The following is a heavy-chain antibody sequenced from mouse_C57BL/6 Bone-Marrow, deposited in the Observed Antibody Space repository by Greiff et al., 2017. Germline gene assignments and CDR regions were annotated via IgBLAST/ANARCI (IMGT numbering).Heavy chain of an antibody. D-gene: IGHD2-1*01. CDR3: AHGNYIYWYFAV. V-gene: IGHV1-72*01. CDR2: LDPNSGGT. J-gene: IGHJ1*03. Sequence: VQLQQPGAELVKPGASVKLSCKASGYTFPRYWMHWVKQRPGRGLAWIGRLDPNSGGTKYNVQFKSKATLTVDTPSSTAYMQLSSLTSEDSAVSYGAHGNYIYWYFAVWGTGTTVTGSS. CDR1: GYTFPRYW.